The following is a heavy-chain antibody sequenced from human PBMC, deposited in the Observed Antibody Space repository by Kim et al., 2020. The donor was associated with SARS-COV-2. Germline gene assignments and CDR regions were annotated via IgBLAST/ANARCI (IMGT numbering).Heavy chain of an antibody. Sequence: GGSLRLSCAASGFTFDDYAMHWVRQAPGKGLEWVSGISWNSGNIGYADSVKGRFTISRDNAKNSLYLQMNNLRTEDPAFYYCAKEHSSSWRTYYYGMDVWGQVSTVTVSS. D-gene: IGHD6-13*01. CDR3: AKEHSSSWRTYYYGMDV. J-gene: IGHJ6*02. V-gene: IGHV3-9*01. CDR1: GFTFDDYA. CDR2: ISWNSGNI.